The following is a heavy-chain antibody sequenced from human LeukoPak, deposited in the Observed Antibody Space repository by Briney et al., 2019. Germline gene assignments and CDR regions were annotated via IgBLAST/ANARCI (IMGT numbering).Heavy chain of an antibody. V-gene: IGHV1-18*01. CDR1: GYTFTSYG. D-gene: IGHD3-16*01. CDR2: ISAYNGNT. CDR3: ARVPAWLIREEEDY. Sequence: ASVKVSCKASGYTFTSYGISWVRQAPGQGLEWMGWISAYNGNTNYAQKLQGRVTMTTDTSTSTAYMELRSLRSDDTAVYYCARVPAWLIREEEDYWGQGTLVTVSS. J-gene: IGHJ4*02.